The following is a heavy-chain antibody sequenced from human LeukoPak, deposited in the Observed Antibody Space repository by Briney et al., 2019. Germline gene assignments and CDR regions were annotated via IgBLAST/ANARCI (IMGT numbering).Heavy chain of an antibody. CDR1: GFTFSSYS. CDR3: ARDKIEYQLLYVYYYYGMDV. CDR2: ISSSSSYI. Sequence: PGGSLRLSCAASGFTFSSYSTNWVRQAPGKGLEWVSSISSSSSYIYYADSVKGRFTISRDNAKNSLYLQMNSLRAEDTAVYYCARDKIEYQLLYVYYYYGMDVWGQGTTVTVSS. J-gene: IGHJ6*02. D-gene: IGHD2-2*02. V-gene: IGHV3-21*01.